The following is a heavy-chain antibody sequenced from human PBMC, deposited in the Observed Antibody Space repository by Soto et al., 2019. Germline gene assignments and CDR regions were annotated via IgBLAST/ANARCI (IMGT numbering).Heavy chain of an antibody. CDR2: IHCTGST. CDR3: ATTGGYGTPGDY. V-gene: IGHV4-31*03. Sequence: QVHLQESGPGLVKPSQTLSLNCTVSGGSVSSGDYYWTWIRQHPGKGLEWIGYIHCTGSTYYNPSLGSRVSISVDTSRTHFTLRLNSVTAADTAVYYCATTGGYGTPGDYWGQGTLVTVSS. J-gene: IGHJ4*02. D-gene: IGHD5-12*01. CDR1: GGSVSSGDYY.